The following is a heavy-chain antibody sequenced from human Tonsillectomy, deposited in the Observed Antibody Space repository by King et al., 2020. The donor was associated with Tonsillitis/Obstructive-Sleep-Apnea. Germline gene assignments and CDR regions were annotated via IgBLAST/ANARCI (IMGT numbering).Heavy chain of an antibody. CDR1: GGSISSYY. CDR2: IYYSGST. D-gene: IGHD2-8*01. Sequence: VQLQESGPGLVKPSETLSLTCTVSGGSISSYYWSWIRQPPGKGLEWIGYIYYSGSTNYNPSLKSLVSISVDTSKNQCSLKLSSVTAAGSAVYYCARDMVLEARGDAFDFWGHGTMVTVSS. J-gene: IGHJ3*01. V-gene: IGHV4-59*01. CDR3: ARDMVLEARGDAFDF.